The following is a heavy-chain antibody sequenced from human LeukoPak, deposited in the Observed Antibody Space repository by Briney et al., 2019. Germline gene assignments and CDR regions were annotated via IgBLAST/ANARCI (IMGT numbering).Heavy chain of an antibody. CDR3: AKTMGAIDHDC. V-gene: IGHV3-23*05. CDR2: VSSSGSST. CDR1: GFTFSGFS. J-gene: IGHJ4*02. D-gene: IGHD1-26*01. Sequence: GGSLRLSCAASGFTFSGFSMTWVRQASGKGLEWVSTVSSSGSSTYYADSVKGRFTNSRDNSKNTLYLQMNSLRAEDTAVYYCAKTMGAIDHDCWGQGTLVTVSS.